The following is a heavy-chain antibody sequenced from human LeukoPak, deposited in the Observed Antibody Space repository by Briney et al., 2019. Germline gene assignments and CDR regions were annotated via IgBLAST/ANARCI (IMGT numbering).Heavy chain of an antibody. J-gene: IGHJ5*02. CDR3: ARDGT. V-gene: IGHV3-21*01. CDR1: GFTFSNYP. Sequence: GGTLRLSCTTSGFTFSNYPMNWVRQAPGKGLEWVSFISASGTSIYYADSVRGRFTISRDNAKNSLYLQMNSLRAEDTAVYYCARDGTWGPGTLVTVSS. CDR2: ISASGTSI. D-gene: IGHD1-26*01.